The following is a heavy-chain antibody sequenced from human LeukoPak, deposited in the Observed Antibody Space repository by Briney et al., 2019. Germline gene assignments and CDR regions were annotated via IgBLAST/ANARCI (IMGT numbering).Heavy chain of an antibody. V-gene: IGHV4-59*01. Sequence: SETLSLTCTVSGGSISSYYWSWIRQPPGKGLEWIGYIYYSGSTNYNPSLKSRVTISVDTSKNQFSLKLNSVTAADTAVYYCAKDGTRPYYGSGSYYNYFENWGQGTLVTVSS. CDR2: IYYSGST. CDR1: GGSISSYY. CDR3: AKDGTRPYYGSGSYYNYFEN. J-gene: IGHJ4*02. D-gene: IGHD3-10*01.